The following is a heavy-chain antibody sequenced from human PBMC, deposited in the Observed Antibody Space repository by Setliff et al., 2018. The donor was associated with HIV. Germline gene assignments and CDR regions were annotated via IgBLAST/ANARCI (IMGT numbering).Heavy chain of an antibody. D-gene: IGHD3-10*01. Sequence: GGSLRLSCAASGFTFSRHDMSWVRQAPGKGLEWVGFIRSKAYGGTTEYAASVKGRFTISRDDSKSIAYLQMNSLKTEDTAVYYCTRDLTLWFGELYYYYGMDVWGQGTTVTVSS. V-gene: IGHV3-49*04. J-gene: IGHJ6*02. CDR1: GFTFSRHD. CDR3: TRDLTLWFGELYYYYGMDV. CDR2: IRSKAYGGTT.